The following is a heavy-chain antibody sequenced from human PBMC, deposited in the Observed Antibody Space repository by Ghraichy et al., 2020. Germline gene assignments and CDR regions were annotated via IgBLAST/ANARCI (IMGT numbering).Heavy chain of an antibody. J-gene: IGHJ6*02. CDR2: ITSSSSFL. Sequence: GSLRLSCVGSGFTFGSYSMNWVRQSPGKRLEWVSYITSSSSFLSYADSVKGRFTISRDNAQNSLSLQMNSLTDEDTAVYYCARGSRVVRFYYYDGMDVWGQGTTVTVSS. D-gene: IGHD4-23*01. CDR3: ARGSRVVRFYYYDGMDV. V-gene: IGHV3-48*02. CDR1: GFTFGSYS.